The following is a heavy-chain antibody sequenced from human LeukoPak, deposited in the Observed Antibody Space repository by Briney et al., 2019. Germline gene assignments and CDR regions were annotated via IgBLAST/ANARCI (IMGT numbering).Heavy chain of an antibody. CDR1: GFTFDDYA. CDR3: AKDIFTMVRGVVDY. Sequence: GRSLRLSCAASGFTFDDYAMHWVRQAPGKGLEWVSGISWNSGSIGYADSVKGRFTISRDNAKNSLYLQMNSLRAEDTALYYCAKDIFTMVRGVVDYWGQGTLVTVSS. CDR2: ISWNSGSI. D-gene: IGHD3-10*01. J-gene: IGHJ4*02. V-gene: IGHV3-9*01.